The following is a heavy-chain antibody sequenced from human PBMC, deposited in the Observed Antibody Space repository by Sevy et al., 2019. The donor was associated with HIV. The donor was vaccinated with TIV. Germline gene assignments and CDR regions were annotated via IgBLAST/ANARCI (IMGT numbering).Heavy chain of an antibody. CDR3: VRDERAIASHFDY. D-gene: IGHD2-21*01. V-gene: IGHV3-48*02. J-gene: IGHJ4*02. CDR2: FDRTDIT. Sequence: GGSLRLSCEASGFTLSSYAMNWVRQSPEKGLEWVATFDRTDITHYADYVKGRFIISRDTAKNSLFLHMNSLRDDDTAMYFCVRDERAIASHFDYWGRGTLVTVSS. CDR1: GFTLSSYA.